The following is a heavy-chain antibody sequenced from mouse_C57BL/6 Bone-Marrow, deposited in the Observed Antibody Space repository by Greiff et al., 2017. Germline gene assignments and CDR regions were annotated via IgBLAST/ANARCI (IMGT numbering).Heavy chain of an antibody. D-gene: IGHD1-1*01. CDR3: AREGDITTVAYFDY. Sequence: VQLQQSGPELVKPGASVKISCKASGYTFTDYYINWVKQRPGQGLEWIGWIFPGSGSTYYNEKFKGKATLTVDKSSSTAYMLLSSLTSEDSAVYFCAREGDITTVAYFDYWGQGTTLTVSS. CDR2: IFPGSGST. J-gene: IGHJ2*01. CDR1: GYTFTDYY. V-gene: IGHV1-75*01.